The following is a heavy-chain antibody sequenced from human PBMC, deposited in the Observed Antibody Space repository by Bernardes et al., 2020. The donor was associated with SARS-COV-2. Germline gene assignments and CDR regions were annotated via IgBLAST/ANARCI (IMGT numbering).Heavy chain of an antibody. J-gene: IGHJ4*02. Sequence: GSRRFPSAAAVSSFRDYWMHWVRPAPGKGLMWVSRINGGGSSVNYADSVKGRFTSSRDNAKNTLYLQMSSLSAEDTAVYYCTRGPLSGYGSFGVWGQGTLVTVSS. CDR1: VSSFRDYW. CDR3: TRGPLSGYGSFGV. D-gene: IGHD5-12*01. V-gene: IGHV3-74*01. CDR2: INGGGSSV.